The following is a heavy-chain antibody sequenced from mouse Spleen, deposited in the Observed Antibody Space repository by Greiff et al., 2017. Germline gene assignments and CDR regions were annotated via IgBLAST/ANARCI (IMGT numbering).Heavy chain of an antibody. J-gene: IGHJ4*01. D-gene: IGHD2-14*01. V-gene: IGHV1-64*01. Sequence: VQLQESGPELVRPGTSVKMSCKASGYTFTSYWMHWVKQRPGQGLEWIGMIHPNSGSTNYNEKFKSKATLTVDKSSSTAYMQLSSLTSEDSAVYYCAREVYYYAMDYWGQGTSVTVSS. CDR2: IHPNSGST. CDR3: AREVYYYAMDY. CDR1: GYTFTSYW.